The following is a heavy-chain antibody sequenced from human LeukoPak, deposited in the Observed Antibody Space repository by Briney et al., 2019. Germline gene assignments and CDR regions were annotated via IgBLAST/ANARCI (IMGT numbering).Heavy chain of an antibody. Sequence: VASVKVSCKASGYTFTSYDINWVRQATGQGLEWMGWVNPNSGNTGYAQKFQGRVTMTRNTSISTAYMELCSLRSEDTAVYYCARGPSKYYYDSSGWFDPWGQGTLVTVSS. V-gene: IGHV1-8*01. CDR2: VNPNSGNT. D-gene: IGHD3-22*01. CDR1: GYTFTSYD. J-gene: IGHJ5*02. CDR3: ARGPSKYYYDSSGWFDP.